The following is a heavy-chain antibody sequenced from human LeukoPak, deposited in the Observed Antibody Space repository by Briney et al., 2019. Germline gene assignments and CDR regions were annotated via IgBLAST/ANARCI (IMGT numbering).Heavy chain of an antibody. CDR2: IWYDGTNR. J-gene: IGHJ4*02. CDR3: ARARTPYYYGSAYFDY. D-gene: IGHD3-10*01. Sequence: GGSLRLSCTTSGFTFSTYGMHWVRQAPGKGLEWVAVIWYDGTNRYYADSVKGRFTISRDNSKNTLYLQMNSLRAEDTAVYYCARARTPYYYGSAYFDYWGQGTLVTVSS. CDR1: GFTFSTYG. V-gene: IGHV3-30*19.